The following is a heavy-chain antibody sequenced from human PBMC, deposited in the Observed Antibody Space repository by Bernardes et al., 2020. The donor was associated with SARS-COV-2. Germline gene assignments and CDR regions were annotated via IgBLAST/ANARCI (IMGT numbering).Heavy chain of an antibody. V-gene: IGHV3-23*01. CDR3: AKGINTHTPTWPH. J-gene: IGHJ4*02. CDR2: ATRDAGAT. D-gene: IGHD2-2*02. CDR1: GFNFNVFA. Sequence: GGSLRLSCAASGFNFNVFAMSWVRQAPGKGLEWVASATRDAGATYYADSVKGRFTISRDNSKNTLYLQMNSLRVEDTAVYYCAKGINTHTPTWPHWGQGTLVTVSS.